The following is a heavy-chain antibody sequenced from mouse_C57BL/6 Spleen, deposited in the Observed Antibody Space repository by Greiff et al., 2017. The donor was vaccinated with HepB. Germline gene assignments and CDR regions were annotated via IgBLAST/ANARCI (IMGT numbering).Heavy chain of an antibody. D-gene: IGHD1-1*01. CDR1: GYTFTSYW. CDR2: IDPSDSYT. Sequence: VQLQQPGAELVMPGASVKLSCKASGYTFTSYWMHWVKQRPGQGLEWIGEIDPSDSYTNYNQKVKGKSTLTVDKSSSTAYMQLSSLTSEDSAVYYCARWDYGSSYAMDYWGQGTSVTVSS. V-gene: IGHV1-69*01. CDR3: ARWDYGSSYAMDY. J-gene: IGHJ4*01.